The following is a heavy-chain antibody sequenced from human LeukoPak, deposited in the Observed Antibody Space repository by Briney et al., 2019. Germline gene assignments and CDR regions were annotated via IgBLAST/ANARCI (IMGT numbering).Heavy chain of an antibody. CDR3: AKSITMVRGVIIKTSPFDY. CDR2: MNPISGNT. D-gene: IGHD3-10*01. CDR1: GYTFSSYD. V-gene: IGHV1-8*01. Sequence: GASVKVSCKASGYTFSSYDINWVRQATGQGLEWMGWMNPISGNTGYAQKFQGRVTITRDNSINTAYMDLTNLRSEDTAVYYCAKSITMVRGVIIKTSPFDYWGQGTPVTVSS. J-gene: IGHJ4*02.